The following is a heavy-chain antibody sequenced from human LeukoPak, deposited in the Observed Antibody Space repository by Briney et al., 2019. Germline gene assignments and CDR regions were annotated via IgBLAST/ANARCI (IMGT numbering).Heavy chain of an antibody. V-gene: IGHV3-30*18. CDR3: AKDRSGYDSSWGY. Sequence: GRSLRLSCAASGFTFSSYGMHWVRQAPGKGLEWVAVISYDGSNKYYADSVKGRFIISRDNSKNTLYLQMNSLRAEDTAVYYCAKDRSGYDSSWGYWGQGTLVTVSS. CDR1: GFTFSSYG. D-gene: IGHD5-12*01. CDR2: ISYDGSNK. J-gene: IGHJ4*02.